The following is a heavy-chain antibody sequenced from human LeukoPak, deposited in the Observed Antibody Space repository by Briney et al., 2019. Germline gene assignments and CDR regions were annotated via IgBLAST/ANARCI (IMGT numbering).Heavy chain of an antibody. Sequence: SVKVSCKASGGTFSSYAISWVRQAPGQGLEWMGRIIPILGIANYAQKFQGRVTITADKSTSTAYMELSSLRSEDAAVYYCARDVYYDSSGYYYYYGMDVWGQGTTVTVSS. CDR2: IIPILGIA. CDR3: ARDVYYDSSGYYYYYGMDV. D-gene: IGHD3-22*01. J-gene: IGHJ6*02. CDR1: GGTFSSYA. V-gene: IGHV1-69*04.